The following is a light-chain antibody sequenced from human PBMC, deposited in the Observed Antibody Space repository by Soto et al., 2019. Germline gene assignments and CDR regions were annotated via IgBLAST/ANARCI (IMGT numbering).Light chain of an antibody. V-gene: IGLV7-46*01. CDR2: DTN. CDR3: LLFYTGGRPV. CDR1: TGGVTSGHY. Sequence: QAVVTQEPSLTVSPGETVTLTCGSSTGGVTSGHYPYWFQQKPGQGPRTLIYDTNNKHSWTPARFSGSLLGGKAALTLSGAQAEDEAEYYCLLFYTGGRPVFGGGTKLTVL. J-gene: IGLJ7*01.